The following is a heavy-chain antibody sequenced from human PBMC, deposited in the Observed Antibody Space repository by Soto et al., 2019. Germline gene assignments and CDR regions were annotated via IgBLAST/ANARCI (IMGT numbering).Heavy chain of an antibody. D-gene: IGHD1-1*01. J-gene: IGHJ3*02. CDR3: DRGGKLERPFDAFDI. V-gene: IGHV1-46*03. CDR1: GYTFTSYY. Sequence: ASVKVSCKASGYTFTSYYMHWVRQAPGQGLEWMGIINPSGGSTSYAQKFQGRVTMTRDTSTSTVYMELSSLRSEDTAVYYCDRGGKLERPFDAFDIWGQGTMVTVSS. CDR2: INPSGGST.